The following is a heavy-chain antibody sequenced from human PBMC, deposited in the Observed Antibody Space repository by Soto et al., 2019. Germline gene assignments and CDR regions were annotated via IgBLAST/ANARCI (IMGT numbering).Heavy chain of an antibody. V-gene: IGHV3-33*01. CDR3: ARGPYCTNGVCYYYGMDV. Sequence: QVQLVESGGGVVQPGRSLRLSCAASGFTFSSYGMHWVRQAPGKGLEWVAVIWYDGSNKDYADSVKGRFTISRDNSKNTLYKQMNSLRAEDTAVDYCARGPYCTNGVCYYYGMDVWGQGTTVTVSS. D-gene: IGHD2-8*01. CDR2: IWYDGSNK. J-gene: IGHJ6*02. CDR1: GFTFSSYG.